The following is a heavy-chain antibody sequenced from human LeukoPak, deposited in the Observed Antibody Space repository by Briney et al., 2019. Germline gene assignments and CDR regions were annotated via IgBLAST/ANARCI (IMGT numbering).Heavy chain of an antibody. J-gene: IGHJ6*04. D-gene: IGHD2-2*01. CDR3: VRDCSSASLSSGCYYAMDV. Sequence: GGSLRLSCAASGFTFNDYWMTWVRQAPGKGLEWVAHIKQHGSGKYYVDSLKGRFTISRDNAKNSLFLQMNSLRAEDTAVYYCVRDCSSASLSSGCYYAMDVWGKGTTVTVSS. CDR2: IKQHGSGK. V-gene: IGHV3-7*03. CDR1: GFTFNDYW.